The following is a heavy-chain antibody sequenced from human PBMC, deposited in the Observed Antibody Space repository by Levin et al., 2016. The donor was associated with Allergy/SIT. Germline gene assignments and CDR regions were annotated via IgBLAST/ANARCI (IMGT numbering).Heavy chain of an antibody. J-gene: IGHJ4*02. CDR1: GFTFSKFG. V-gene: IGHV3-23*01. D-gene: IGHD5-18*01. CDR2: ISASGEKI. Sequence: GESLKISCEASGFTFSKFGMSWVRQAPGRGLEWVSGISASGEKIDYADSVKGRFTISRDNSEKTVGLQMDSLRAEDTAVYYCTKVDFVDMTTIYSAFDYWGQGALVTVSS. CDR3: TKVDFVDMTTIYSAFDY.